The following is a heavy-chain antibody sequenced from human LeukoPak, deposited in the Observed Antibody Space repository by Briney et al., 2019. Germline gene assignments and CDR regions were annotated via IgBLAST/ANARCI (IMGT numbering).Heavy chain of an antibody. V-gene: IGHV1-2*02. CDR3: ARDQTIVATTPGY. J-gene: IGHJ4*02. D-gene: IGHD5-12*01. CDR2: INPNSGGT. Sequence: ASVKVSCKASGYTFTGYYMHWVRQAPGQGLEWMGWINPNSGGTNYAQKFQGRVTMTTDTSTSTAYMELRSLRSDDTAVYYCARDQTIVATTPGYWGQGTLVTVSS. CDR1: GYTFTGYY.